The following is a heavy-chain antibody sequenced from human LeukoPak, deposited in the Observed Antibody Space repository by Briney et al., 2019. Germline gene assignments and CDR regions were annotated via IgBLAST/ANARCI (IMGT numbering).Heavy chain of an antibody. Sequence: SETLSLTCTVSGDSIRSSTYYWGWIRQPPGKGLEWIGSLYHSGSSYYNPSLKSRVTISVDTSSNQFSLKLSSVTAADTAVYYCARVALYYDFWSGYFSYFDYWGQGTLVTVSS. J-gene: IGHJ4*02. CDR2: LYHSGSS. CDR1: GDSIRSSTYY. D-gene: IGHD3-3*01. CDR3: ARVALYYDFWSGYFSYFDY. V-gene: IGHV4-39*07.